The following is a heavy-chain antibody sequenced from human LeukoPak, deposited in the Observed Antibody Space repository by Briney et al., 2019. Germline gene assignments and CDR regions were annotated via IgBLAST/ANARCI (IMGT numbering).Heavy chain of an antibody. D-gene: IGHD1-1*01. CDR3: ARHERGAENLDY. V-gene: IGHV4-59*08. CDR2: VSYRGRT. CDR1: GASISNYY. J-gene: IGHJ4*02. Sequence: PSETLSLTCTVSGASISNYYWSWIRQPPGKGLECIGYVSYRGRTNPNPSLKSRVTISADTSKNQFSLKLTSVTAADTAVYYCARHERGAENLDYWGQGTLVTVSS.